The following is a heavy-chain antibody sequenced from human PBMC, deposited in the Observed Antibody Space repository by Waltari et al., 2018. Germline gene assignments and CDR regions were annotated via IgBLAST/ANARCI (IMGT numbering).Heavy chain of an antibody. V-gene: IGHV3-21*01. CDR1: GFTFSSYS. Sequence: EVQLVESGGGLVKPGGSLRLSCAASGFTFSSYSMNWVRQAPGKGLEWMSAISSTGTYTHYADSVKGRFTISRDNAKNSLYLQMNSLRADDTGVYWCATGGWGSYLDNWGQGTLVTFSS. D-gene: IGHD7-27*01. J-gene: IGHJ4*02. CDR3: ATGGWGSYLDN. CDR2: ISSTGTYT.